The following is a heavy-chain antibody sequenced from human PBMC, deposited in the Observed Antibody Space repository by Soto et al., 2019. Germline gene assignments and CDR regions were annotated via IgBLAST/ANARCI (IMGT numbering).Heavy chain of an antibody. CDR3: ARGRTVGHSTSGDYYYYGMDV. V-gene: IGHV4-59*01. CDR2: IYYSGST. CDR1: GGSISSYY. J-gene: IGHJ6*02. D-gene: IGHD4-17*01. Sequence: SETLSLTCTVSGGSISSYYWSWIRQPPGKGLEWIGYIYYSGSTNYNPSLKSRVTISVDTSKNQFSLKLSSVTAADTAVYYCARGRTVGHSTSGDYYYYGMDVWGQGTTVTVSS.